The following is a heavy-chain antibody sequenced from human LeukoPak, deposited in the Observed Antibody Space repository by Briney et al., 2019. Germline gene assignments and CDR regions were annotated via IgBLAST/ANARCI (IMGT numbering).Heavy chain of an antibody. D-gene: IGHD3-22*01. J-gene: IGHJ3*02. Sequence: GGSLRLSCAASGFTFSSYAMSWVRQAPGKGLEWVSAISGSGGSTYYADSVKGRFTISRDSSKNTLYLQMNSLRAEDTAVYYCVKALDYYDSSGYYRDAFDIWGQGTMVTVSS. CDR3: VKALDYYDSSGYYRDAFDI. CDR2: ISGSGGST. CDR1: GFTFSSYA. V-gene: IGHV3-23*01.